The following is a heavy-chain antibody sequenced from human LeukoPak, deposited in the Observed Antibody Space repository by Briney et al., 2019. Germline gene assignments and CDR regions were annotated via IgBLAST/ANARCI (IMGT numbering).Heavy chain of an antibody. V-gene: IGHV1-2*04. CDR2: INPNSGGT. Sequence: ASVKVSCKASGYTFTGYYMHWVRQAPGQGLEWMGWINPNSGGTNYAQKFQGWVTMTRDTSISRAYMELSRLRSDDTAVYYCARGPFRGVIIFDIWGQGTMVTVSS. CDR1: GYTFTGYY. D-gene: IGHD3-10*01. CDR3: ARGPFRGVIIFDI. J-gene: IGHJ3*02.